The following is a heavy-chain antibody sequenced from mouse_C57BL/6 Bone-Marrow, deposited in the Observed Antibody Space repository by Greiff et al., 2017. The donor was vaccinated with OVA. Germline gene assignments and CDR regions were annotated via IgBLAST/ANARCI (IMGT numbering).Heavy chain of an antibody. D-gene: IGHD4-1*02. CDR1: GYTFTDYE. J-gene: IGHJ3*01. CDR2: IDPETGGT. Sequence: QVQLKESGAELVRPGASVTLSCKASGYTFTDYEMHWVKQTPVHGLEWIGAIDPETGGTAYTQKFKGKAILTADKSSSTAYMDLRSLTSEDSAVYYCTRLTNWDWFAYWGQGTLVTVSA. CDR3: TRLTNWDWFAY. V-gene: IGHV1-15*01.